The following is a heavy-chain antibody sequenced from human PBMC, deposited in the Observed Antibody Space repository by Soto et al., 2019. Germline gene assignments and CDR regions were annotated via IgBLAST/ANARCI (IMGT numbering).Heavy chain of an antibody. Sequence: QLQLQGSGPGLVKPSETLSLTCTVSIGSISNINHYWGWIRQPPGKGLEWIGSIYYRGSTYYNPSLKRRVSISVDTSKNQFSLRLSSVTAADTAVYYCARHNSGLPHYYFDYWGQGTLVTVSS. CDR1: IGSISNINHY. V-gene: IGHV4-39*01. CDR2: IYYRGST. D-gene: IGHD3-10*01. CDR3: ARHNSGLPHYYFDY. J-gene: IGHJ4*02.